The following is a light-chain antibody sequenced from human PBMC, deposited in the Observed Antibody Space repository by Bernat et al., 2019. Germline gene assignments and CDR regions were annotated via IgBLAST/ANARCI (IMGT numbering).Light chain of an antibody. V-gene: IGKV3-20*01. CDR1: QTFGSSS. CDR2: GAS. CDR3: QHSGISLWT. J-gene: IGKJ1*01. Sequence: IVLTQSPGTLSLSPGERATLSCRASQTFGSSSLYRYQQKPGQPPSLLIYGASSRATGIADRFSGRGSVTDFTLTISILERKHFAVFYCQHSGISLWTFGQWTKVEMK.